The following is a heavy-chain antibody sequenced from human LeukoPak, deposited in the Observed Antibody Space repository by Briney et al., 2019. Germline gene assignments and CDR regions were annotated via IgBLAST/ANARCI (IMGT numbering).Heavy chain of an antibody. Sequence: TGGSLRLSCAASGFTVSNNYMSWVRQAPGKGLEWVSVIYSGGSTYYADSVKGRFTISRDNSRNTLYLQMNSLRAEDTAVYYCARDEGANYYDSSWGQGTLVTVSS. CDR2: IYSGGST. CDR3: ARDEGANYYDSS. D-gene: IGHD3-22*01. V-gene: IGHV3-66*01. J-gene: IGHJ4*02. CDR1: GFTVSNNY.